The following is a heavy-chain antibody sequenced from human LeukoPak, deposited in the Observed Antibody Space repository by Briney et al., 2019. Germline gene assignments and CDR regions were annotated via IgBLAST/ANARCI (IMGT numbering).Heavy chain of an antibody. CDR2: ISGSAIST. CDR3: AKARWILADYYFYYMDV. D-gene: IGHD2-2*03. V-gene: IGHV3-23*01. Sequence: PGGSLRLSCAASGFIFRSYAMTWVRQAPGKGLEWVSAISGSAISTYYADSVKGRFTISRDNSKNTVFLQMNNLRAEDTAVYYCAKARWILADYYFYYMDVWGKGTTVTVSS. J-gene: IGHJ6*03. CDR1: GFIFRSYA.